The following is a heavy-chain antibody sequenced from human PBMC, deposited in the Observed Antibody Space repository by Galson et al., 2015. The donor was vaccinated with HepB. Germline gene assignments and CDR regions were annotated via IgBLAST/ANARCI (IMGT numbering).Heavy chain of an antibody. CDR1: GYTFTSYD. CDR3: ARSVQLGATRCDY. D-gene: IGHD1-26*01. Sequence: SVKVSCKASGYTFTSYDISWVRQAPGQGLEWMGWISNHNGNTNYAEDFQGRVTMTTDTSTSTAYMELRSLRSDDTAVYYCARSVQLGATRCDYWGQGTLVTVSS. J-gene: IGHJ4*02. V-gene: IGHV1-18*01. CDR2: ISNHNGNT.